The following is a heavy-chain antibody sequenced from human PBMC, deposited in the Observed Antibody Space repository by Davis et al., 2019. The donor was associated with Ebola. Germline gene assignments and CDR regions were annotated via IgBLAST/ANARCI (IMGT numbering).Heavy chain of an antibody. V-gene: IGHV3-74*01. CDR1: GYTFSSFW. CDR3: ARTTFGGVIAS. D-gene: IGHD3-16*02. Sequence: GESLKISCKGSGYTFSSFWMNWVRQAPGKGLEWVSRINNDGTSTNYTDVVRGRFTVSRDNAKNTLYLQMNSLRAEDTAVYYCARTTFGGVIASWGQGTLVTVSS. CDR2: INNDGTST. J-gene: IGHJ4*02.